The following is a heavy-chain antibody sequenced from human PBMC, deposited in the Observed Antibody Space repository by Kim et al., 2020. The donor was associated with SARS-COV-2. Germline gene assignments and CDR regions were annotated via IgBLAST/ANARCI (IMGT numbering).Heavy chain of an antibody. CDR1: GFTFSDYY. Sequence: GGSLRLSCAASGFTFSDYYMSWIRQAPGKGLEWVSYISSSSYTNYADSVKGRFTISRDNAKNSLYLQMNSLRAEDTAVYYCARISGSYPMWAFDIWGQGTMVTVSS. CDR3: ARISGSYPMWAFDI. CDR2: ISSSSYT. D-gene: IGHD3-10*01. V-gene: IGHV3-11*03. J-gene: IGHJ3*02.